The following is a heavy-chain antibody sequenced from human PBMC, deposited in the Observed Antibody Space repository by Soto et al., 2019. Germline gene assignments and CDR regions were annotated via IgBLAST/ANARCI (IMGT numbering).Heavy chain of an antibody. D-gene: IGHD1-26*01. J-gene: IGHJ4*02. CDR3: AKVRGSIVGAIRLGY. V-gene: IGHV3-23*01. CDR1: GFTFSSYA. CDR2: ISGSGGST. Sequence: VRLSCAASGFTFSSYAMSWVRQAPGKGLEWVSAISGSGGSTYYADSVKGRFTISRDNSKNTLYLQMNSLRAEDTAVYYCAKVRGSIVGAIRLGYWGQGTLVTVSS.